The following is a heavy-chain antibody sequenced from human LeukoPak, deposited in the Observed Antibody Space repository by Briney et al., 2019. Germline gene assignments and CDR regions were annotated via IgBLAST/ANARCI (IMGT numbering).Heavy chain of an antibody. D-gene: IGHD2-2*01. CDR2: IIPIFGTA. CDR1: GGTFSSYA. V-gene: IGHV1-69*13. CDR3: ASRVRERYCSSTSCYPPFDY. Sequence: SAKVSCKASGGTFSSYAISWVRQAPGQGLEWMGGIIPIFGTANYAQKFQGRVTITADESTSTAYMELSSLRSEDTAVYYCASRVRERYCSSTSCYPPFDYWGQGTLVTVSS. J-gene: IGHJ4*02.